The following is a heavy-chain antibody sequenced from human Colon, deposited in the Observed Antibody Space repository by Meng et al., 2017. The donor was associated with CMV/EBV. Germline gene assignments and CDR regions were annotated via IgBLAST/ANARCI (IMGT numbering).Heavy chain of an antibody. CDR2: INHDGTYI. J-gene: IGHJ4*02. Sequence: GESLKISCAASGFAFSGYWMHWARQAPGKGLVWVSRINHDGTYIIYADSVKGRFTVSRDNAKNTLYLQMNTLRAEDTAVYYCVRDNARVQGNIPILVVPQGFDYWGQGTVVTVSS. V-gene: IGHV3-74*01. CDR3: VRDNARVQGNIPILVVPQGFDY. D-gene: IGHD3-22*01. CDR1: GFAFSGYW.